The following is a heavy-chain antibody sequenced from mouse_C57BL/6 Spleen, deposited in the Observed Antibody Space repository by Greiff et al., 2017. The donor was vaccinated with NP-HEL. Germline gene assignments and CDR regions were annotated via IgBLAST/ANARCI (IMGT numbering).Heavy chain of an antibody. V-gene: IGHV3-6*01. CDR2: ISYDGSN. Sequence: EVQVVESGPGLVKPSQSLSLTCSVTGYSITSGYYWNWIRQFPGNKLEWMGYISYDGSNNYNPSLKNRISITRDTSKNQFFLKLNSVTTEDTATYYCARGDYYGSPFAYWGQGTLVTVSA. CDR1: GYSITSGYY. CDR3: ARGDYYGSPFAY. J-gene: IGHJ3*01. D-gene: IGHD1-1*01.